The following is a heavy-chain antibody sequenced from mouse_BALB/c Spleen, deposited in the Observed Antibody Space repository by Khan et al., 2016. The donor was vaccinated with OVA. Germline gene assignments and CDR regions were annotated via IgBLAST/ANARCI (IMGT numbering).Heavy chain of an antibody. D-gene: IGHD1-2*01. Sequence: EVELVESGGDLVKPGGSLKLSCAASGFIFSSYGMSWVRQTPDKRLEWVATISSGGSYTYYPDSVKGRFPISRDNAKHTLYLQMSSLKSEDTAMYYCARFITTATGDYYAMDYWGQGTSVTVSS. V-gene: IGHV5-6*01. CDR3: ARFITTATGDYYAMDY. J-gene: IGHJ4*01. CDR2: ISSGGSYT. CDR1: GFIFSSYG.